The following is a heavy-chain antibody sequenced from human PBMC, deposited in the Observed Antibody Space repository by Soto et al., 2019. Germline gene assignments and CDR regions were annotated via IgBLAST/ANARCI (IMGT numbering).Heavy chain of an antibody. CDR3: GRHRRETGTYAQPLDY. V-gene: IGHV4-39*01. D-gene: IGHD1-1*01. CDR1: GGSISSNNYY. CDR2: TSYGGFS. Sequence: PSETLSLTCTVSGGSISSNNYYWAWIRQPPGKGLEWIGSTSYGGFSCHNPSLKSRVTISIDTSKSHLSLKLTSVTATDTAVYYCGRHRRETGTYAQPLDYWGQGSLVTVS. J-gene: IGHJ4*02.